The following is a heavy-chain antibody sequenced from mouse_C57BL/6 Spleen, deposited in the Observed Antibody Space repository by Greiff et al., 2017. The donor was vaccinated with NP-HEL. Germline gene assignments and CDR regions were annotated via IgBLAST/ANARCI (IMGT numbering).Heavy chain of an antibody. CDR1: GYTFTDYN. CDR2: INPNNGGT. D-gene: IGHD2-2*01. J-gene: IGHJ1*03. CDR3: SYGYDGWYFDV. Sequence: EVQLQQSGPELVKPGASVKMSCKASGYTFTDYNMHWVKQSHGKSLEWIGYINPNNGGTSYNQKFKGKATLTVNKSSSTAYMELRSLTSEDSAVYYCSYGYDGWYFDVWGTGTTVTVSS. V-gene: IGHV1-22*01.